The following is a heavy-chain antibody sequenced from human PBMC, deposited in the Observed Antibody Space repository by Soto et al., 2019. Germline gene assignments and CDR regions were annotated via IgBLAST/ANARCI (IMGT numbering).Heavy chain of an antibody. J-gene: IGHJ4*02. V-gene: IGHV3-30*18. CDR1: GFTFSSYG. D-gene: IGHD3-10*01. CDR2: ISYDGSNK. CDR3: AKKVNSGSGSQYFDY. Sequence: QPGGSLRLSCAASGFTFSSYGMHWVRQAPGKGLEWVAVISYDGSNKYYADSVKGRFTISRDNSKNTLFLQMNSLRAEDTAIYYCAKKVNSGSGSQYFDYWGQGTLVTVSS.